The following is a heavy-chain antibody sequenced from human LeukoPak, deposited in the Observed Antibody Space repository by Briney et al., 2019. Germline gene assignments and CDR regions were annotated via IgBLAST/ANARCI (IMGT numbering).Heavy chain of an antibody. CDR1: GFTFSRYD. V-gene: IGHV3-23*01. CDR3: SKDLDPDTYCSGSLPYY. Sequence: GGSLRLSCAASGFTFSRYDMRWVRQAPGKGLEWVSAISGSGGSTYYADSVKGRFTISRDNSKNTLYLQMNSLRAEDTAVYYCSKDLDPDTYCSGSLPYYWVQGTLVTVSS. D-gene: IGHD3-10*01. CDR2: ISGSGGST. J-gene: IGHJ4*02.